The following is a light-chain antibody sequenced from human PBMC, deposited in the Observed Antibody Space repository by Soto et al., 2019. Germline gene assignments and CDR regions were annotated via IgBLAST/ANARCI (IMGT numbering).Light chain of an antibody. CDR3: QQYNSWPPIT. Sequence: DIQMTQSPSFLSASIGDRVTITGRASESIGKHLNWYQQKPGKAPKFLIYGASTLQSGVPSRFTGSGSGTDFTLTISSLQSEDFAVYYCQQYNSWPPITFGQGTRLEIK. CDR2: GAS. V-gene: IGKV1-39*02. J-gene: IGKJ5*01. CDR1: ESIGKH.